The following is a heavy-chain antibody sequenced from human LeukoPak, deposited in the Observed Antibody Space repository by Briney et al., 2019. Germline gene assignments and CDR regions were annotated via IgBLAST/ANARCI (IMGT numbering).Heavy chain of an antibody. CDR1: GYTFISYG. J-gene: IGHJ4*02. CDR3: ARDRSFYYYESSGCNY. D-gene: IGHD3-22*01. V-gene: IGHV1-18*01. Sequence: ASVKVSCKASGYTFISYGISWVRQAPGQGLEWMGWISAYNGNTNYAQKLQGRVTMTTDTSTSTAYMELRSLRSDDTAVYYCARDRSFYYYESSGCNYWGQGTLVTVSS. CDR2: ISAYNGNT.